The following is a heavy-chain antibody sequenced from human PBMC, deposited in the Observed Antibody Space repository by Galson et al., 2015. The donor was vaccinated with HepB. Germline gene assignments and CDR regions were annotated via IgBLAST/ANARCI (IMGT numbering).Heavy chain of an antibody. Sequence: SVKVSCKASGYTFTSYAMHWVRQAPGQRLEWMGWINAGNGNTKYSQKFQGRVTITRDTSASTAYMELSSLRSEDTAVYYCARAPRLHPNSSGWNFDYWGQGTLVTVSS. CDR1: GYTFTSYA. J-gene: IGHJ4*02. V-gene: IGHV1-3*01. CDR3: ARAPRLHPNSSGWNFDY. CDR2: INAGNGNT. D-gene: IGHD6-19*01.